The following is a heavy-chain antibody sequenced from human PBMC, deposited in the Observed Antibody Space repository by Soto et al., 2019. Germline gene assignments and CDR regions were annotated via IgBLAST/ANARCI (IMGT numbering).Heavy chain of an antibody. V-gene: IGHV2-26*01. Sequence: QVTLKESGPVLVKPTETLTLTCTVSGFSLNYGRMAVSWIRQPPGRALEWLAHIFSNDEKSYTTSLKSRLTIPKDTPKSQVVLTQTNKDPVDTAKYYRARYGNRGPDYYYGMDVWGQGTTVTVSS. CDR3: ARYGNRGPDYYYGMDV. CDR1: GFSLNYGRMA. D-gene: IGHD3-10*01. CDR2: IFSNDEK. J-gene: IGHJ6*02.